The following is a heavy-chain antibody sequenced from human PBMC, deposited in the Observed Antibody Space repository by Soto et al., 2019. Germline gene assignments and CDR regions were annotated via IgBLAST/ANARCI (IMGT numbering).Heavy chain of an antibody. CDR2: ISAYNGNT. CDR1: GYTFTSYG. D-gene: IGHD3-16*02. V-gene: IGHV1-18*01. CDR3: ARGYDYVWGSYRYWNWFDP. J-gene: IGHJ5*02. Sequence: GASVKVSCKASGYTFTSYGISWVRQAPGQGLEWMGWISAYNGNTNYAQKLQGGVTMTTDTSTSTAYMELRSLRSDDTAVYYCARGYDYVWGSYRYWNWFDPWGQGTLVTVSS.